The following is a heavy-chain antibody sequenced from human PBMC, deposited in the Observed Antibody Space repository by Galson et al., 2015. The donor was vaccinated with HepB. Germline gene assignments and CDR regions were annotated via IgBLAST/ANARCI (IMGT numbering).Heavy chain of an antibody. CDR3: ARDTRGDTAMVYRY. Sequence: SVKVSCKASGYTFTSYGISWVRQAPGQGLEWMGWISAYNGNTNYAQKLQGRVTMTTDTSTSTAYMELRSLRSDDTAVYYCARDTRGDTAMVYRYWGQGTLVTVSS. CDR1: GYTFTSYG. V-gene: IGHV1-18*01. CDR2: ISAYNGNT. J-gene: IGHJ4*02. D-gene: IGHD5-18*01.